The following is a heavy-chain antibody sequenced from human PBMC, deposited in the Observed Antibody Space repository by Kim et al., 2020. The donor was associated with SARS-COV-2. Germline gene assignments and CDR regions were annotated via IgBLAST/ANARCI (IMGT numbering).Heavy chain of an antibody. CDR2: ISGDGGST. CDR3: AKDRRRRFLEWLAAGYYYGMDV. V-gene: IGHV3-43*02. D-gene: IGHD3-3*01. Sequence: GGSLRLSCAASGFTFDDYAMHWVRQAPGKGLEWVSLISGDGGSTYYADSVKGRFTISRDNSKNSLYLQMNSLRTEDTALYYCAKDRRRRFLEWLAAGYYYGMDVWGQGPTVTVSS. CDR1: GFTFDDYA. J-gene: IGHJ6*02.